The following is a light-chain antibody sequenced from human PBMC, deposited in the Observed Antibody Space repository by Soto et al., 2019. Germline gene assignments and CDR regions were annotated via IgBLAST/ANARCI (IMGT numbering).Light chain of an antibody. CDR3: QYQGT. Sequence: IVLTQSPGTLSLSPGERATLSCRASQSIGRRYLAWYQQKPGQGPMLLIYDTSERASDIPDRFSGSGSGTDSTLTISRLVPEDFAVYYCQYQGTFGGGTMVEI. J-gene: IGKJ4*01. V-gene: IGKV3-20*01. CDR2: DTS. CDR1: QSIGRRY.